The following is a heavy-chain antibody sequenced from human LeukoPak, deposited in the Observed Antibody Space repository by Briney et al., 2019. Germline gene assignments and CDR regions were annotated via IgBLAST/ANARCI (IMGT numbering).Heavy chain of an antibody. CDR2: IKSKTDGGTT. D-gene: IGHD3-10*01. CDR1: GFTFRTAW. CDR3: TTDRGSMRDYYYGMDV. Sequence: PGGSLRLSCVASGFTFRTAWMSWVRQAPGKGLEWVGRIKSKTDGGTTDYAAPVKGRFTISRDDSKNTLHLQMNSLKTEDTAVYYCTTDRGSMRDYYYGMDVWGQGTTVTVSS. J-gene: IGHJ6*02. V-gene: IGHV3-15*01.